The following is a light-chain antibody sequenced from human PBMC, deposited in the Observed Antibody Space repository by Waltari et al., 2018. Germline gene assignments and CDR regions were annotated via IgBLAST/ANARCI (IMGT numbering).Light chain of an antibody. J-gene: IGLJ2*01. V-gene: IGLV1-40*01. CDR3: QTYDRSLSASV. CDR1: SSNIGAYD. CDR2: GTN. Sequence: QSVLAQPPSVSGTPGQRVTISCTGSSSNIGAYDVHWYQQLPGTAPKLLIYGTNIRPSGVPDRFSGSKSVTSASLVIAGLQVEDEADYYCQTYDRSLSASVFGGGTKLTVL.